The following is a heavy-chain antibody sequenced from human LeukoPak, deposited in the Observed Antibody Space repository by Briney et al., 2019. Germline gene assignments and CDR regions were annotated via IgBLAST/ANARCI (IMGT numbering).Heavy chain of an antibody. CDR3: AIAALRYCSSSSCYKGFLDY. J-gene: IGHJ4*02. CDR1: GDTFTTYY. CDR2: INPSGDST. Sequence: GASVKVSCKASGDTFTTYYIHWVRQAPAQGLEWMGIINPSGDSTSYAQKFQGIVTMTRDTSTSTVYMELSSLRSEDTAVYYCAIAALRYCSSSSCYKGFLDYWGQGTLVTVSS. D-gene: IGHD2-2*01. V-gene: IGHV1-46*01.